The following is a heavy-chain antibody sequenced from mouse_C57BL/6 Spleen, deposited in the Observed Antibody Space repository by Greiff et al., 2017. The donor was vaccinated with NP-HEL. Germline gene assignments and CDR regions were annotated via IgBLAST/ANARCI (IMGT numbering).Heavy chain of an antibody. CDR2: IYPGDGDT. CDR3: ARQRGYYGSSSFDY. D-gene: IGHD1-1*01. V-gene: IGHV1-80*01. CDR1: GYAFSSYW. Sequence: VKLMESGAELVKPGASVKISCKASGYAFSSYWMNWVKQRPGKGLEWIGQIYPGDGDTNYNGKFKGKATLTADKSSSTAYMQLSSLTSEDSAVYFCARQRGYYGSSSFDYWGQGTTLTVSS. J-gene: IGHJ2*01.